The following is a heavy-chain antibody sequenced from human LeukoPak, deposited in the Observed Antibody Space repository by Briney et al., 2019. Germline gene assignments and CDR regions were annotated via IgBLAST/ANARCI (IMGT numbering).Heavy chain of an antibody. CDR1: GYTFTSYA. CDR2: INAGNGNT. D-gene: IGHD1-26*01. J-gene: IGHJ4*02. Sequence: ASVTVSCTASGYTFTSYAMHWVRQAPGQRLEWMGWINAGNGNTKYSQKFQGRVTITRDTSASTAYMELSSLRSEDTAVYYCARRGQSGSYYTLDYWGQGTLVTVSS. V-gene: IGHV1-3*01. CDR3: ARRGQSGSYYTLDY.